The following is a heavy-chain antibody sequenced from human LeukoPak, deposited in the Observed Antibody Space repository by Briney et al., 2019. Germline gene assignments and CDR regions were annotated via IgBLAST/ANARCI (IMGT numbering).Heavy chain of an antibody. CDR1: GGSISSGDYY. V-gene: IGHV4-30-4*08. CDR3: ARCGGEGSGSHSQYYFDY. J-gene: IGHJ4*02. D-gene: IGHD3-10*01. Sequence: SETLSLTCTVSGGSISSGDYYWSWIRQPPGKGLEWIGYIYYSGSTYYNPSLKSRVTISVDTSKNQFSLKLSSVTAADTAVYYCARCGGEGSGSHSQYYFDYWGQGTLVTVSS. CDR2: IYYSGST.